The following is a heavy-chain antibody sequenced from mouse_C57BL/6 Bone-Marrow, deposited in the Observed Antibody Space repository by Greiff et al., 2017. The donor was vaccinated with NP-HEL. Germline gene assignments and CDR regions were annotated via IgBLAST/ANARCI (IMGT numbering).Heavy chain of an antibody. CDR1: GYTFTSYW. V-gene: IGHV1-55*01. Sequence: QVQLQQPGAELVKPGASVKMSCKASGYTFTSYWITWVKQRPGQGLGWMGEIYPGGGSTNSNEKFKSKATLTVDTSSSTAYMQLSSRTSEDSAVYYCAYGCDGGYWGQGTLVTVSA. J-gene: IGHJ3*01. CDR3: AYGCDGGY. D-gene: IGHD2-2*01. CDR2: IYPGGGST.